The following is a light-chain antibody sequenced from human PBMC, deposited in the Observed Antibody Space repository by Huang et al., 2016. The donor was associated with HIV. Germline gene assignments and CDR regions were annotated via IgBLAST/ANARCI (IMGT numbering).Light chain of an antibody. CDR3: QQYDSLPRT. CDR2: DAA. J-gene: IGKJ3*01. Sequence: DIQMTQSPSSLSASIGDRVTITCRASRHIYRYLNWYQHRPGKAPKLLIYDAANLEVGVPSRFSGSGSVRNFTLIISSLQPEDFATYYCQQYDSLPRTFGPGTKV. V-gene: IGKV1-33*01. CDR1: RHIYRY.